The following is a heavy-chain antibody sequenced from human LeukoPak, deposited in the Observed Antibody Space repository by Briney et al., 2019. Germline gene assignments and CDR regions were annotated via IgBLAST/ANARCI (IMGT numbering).Heavy chain of an antibody. CDR3: ARGGLFRRLWYFDL. Sequence: ASVKVSCKASGYTFTGYYMHWVRQAPGQGLEWMGWIIPNSGGTNYAQKFQGRVTMTGDTSISTVYMELSRLRSEDTAVYYCARGGLFRRLWYFDLWGRGTLVTVSS. V-gene: IGHV1-2*02. J-gene: IGHJ2*01. CDR2: IIPNSGGT. D-gene: IGHD2-21*01. CDR1: GYTFTGYY.